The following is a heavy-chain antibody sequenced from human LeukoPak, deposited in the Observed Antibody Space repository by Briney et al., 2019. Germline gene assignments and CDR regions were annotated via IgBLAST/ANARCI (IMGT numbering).Heavy chain of an antibody. CDR1: GFTLCSYG. CDR2: IWGRDGST. CDR3: AKDPRPVNDYGGNQPTY. V-gene: IGHV3-23*01. D-gene: IGHD4-23*01. J-gene: IGHJ4*02. Sequence: GGSLRLSWAAPGFTLCSYGVSWVRQAPGKGLEWVSAIWGRDGSTYYADSVKGRFTISRDNSKNTLYVQMNSLRAEDTAVYYCAKDPRPVNDYGGNQPTYWGQGTLVTVSS.